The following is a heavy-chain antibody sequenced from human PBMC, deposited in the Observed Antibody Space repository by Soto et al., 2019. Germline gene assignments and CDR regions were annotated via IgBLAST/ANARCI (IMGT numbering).Heavy chain of an antibody. Sequence: GGSLRLSCAASGFTFSSYAMSWVRQAPGKGLEWVSAISGSGGSTYYADSVKGRFTISRDNSKNTLYLQMNSLRAEDTAVYYCAKGYNWNSEPYFDYWGQGTLVTVPQ. V-gene: IGHV3-23*01. CDR1: GFTFSSYA. CDR2: ISGSGGST. J-gene: IGHJ4*02. D-gene: IGHD1-7*01. CDR3: AKGYNWNSEPYFDY.